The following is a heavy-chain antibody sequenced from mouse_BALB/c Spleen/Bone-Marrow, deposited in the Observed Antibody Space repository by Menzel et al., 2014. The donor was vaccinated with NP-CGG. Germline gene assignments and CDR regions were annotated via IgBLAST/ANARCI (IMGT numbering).Heavy chain of an antibody. CDR3: ARHRYDVGAMDY. CDR1: GFSLTSYG. Sequence: VQLQQSGPGLVAPSQSLSIPCTISGFSLTSYGVHWVRQPPGKGLEWLVVIWSEGSTTYNSVLKSRLSISKDNSKSQVFLTMNSLQTDDTAMYYCARHRYDVGAMDYWGQGTSVTVSS. V-gene: IGHV2-6-1*01. D-gene: IGHD2-14*01. CDR2: IWSEGST. J-gene: IGHJ4*01.